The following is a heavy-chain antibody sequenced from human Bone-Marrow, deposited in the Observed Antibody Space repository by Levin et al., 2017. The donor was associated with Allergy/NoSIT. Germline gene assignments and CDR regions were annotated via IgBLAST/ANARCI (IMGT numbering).Heavy chain of an antibody. V-gene: IGHV4-59*01. CDR2: IYYSGST. J-gene: IGHJ2*01. Sequence: SETLSLTCTVSGGSISSYYWSWIRQPPGKGLEWIGYIYYSGSTNYNPSLKSRVTISVDTSKNQFSLKLSSVTAADTAVYYCARVRRVDGVCRWRVPYTPAQYWYFDLWGRGTLVTVSS. D-gene: IGHD3-3*01. CDR1: GGSISSYY. CDR3: ARVRRVDGVCRWRVPYTPAQYWYFDL.